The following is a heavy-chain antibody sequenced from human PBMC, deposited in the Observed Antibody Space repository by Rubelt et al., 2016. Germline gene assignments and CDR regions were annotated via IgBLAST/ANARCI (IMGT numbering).Heavy chain of an antibody. CDR2: MYYSGST. CDR3: ARSLQRSGSYFY. CDR1: GGSISSSSYY. V-gene: IGHV4-39*01. Sequence: QLQLQESGPGLVKASETLSLTCTVSGGSISSSSYYWGWIRQPPGKGLEWIGSMYYSGSTYYNPSLKSRVTISVDTSKNQFSLKLSSVTAADTAVYYCARSLQRSGSYFYWGQGTLVTVSS. D-gene: IGHD3-10*01. J-gene: IGHJ4*02.